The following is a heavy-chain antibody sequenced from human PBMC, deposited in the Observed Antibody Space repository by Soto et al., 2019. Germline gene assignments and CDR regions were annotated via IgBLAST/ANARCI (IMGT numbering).Heavy chain of an antibody. CDR2: IRSKANSYAT. D-gene: IGHD4-4*01. J-gene: IGHJ4*02. Sequence: PGGSLRLSCAASGFTFSGSAMHWVRQASGKGLEWVGRIRSKANSYATAYAASVKGRFTISRDDSKNTAYLQMNSLKTEDTAVYYCTAESPKATVTTITIDYWGQGTLVTVSS. CDR3: TAESPKATVTTITIDY. CDR1: GFTFSGSA. V-gene: IGHV3-73*01.